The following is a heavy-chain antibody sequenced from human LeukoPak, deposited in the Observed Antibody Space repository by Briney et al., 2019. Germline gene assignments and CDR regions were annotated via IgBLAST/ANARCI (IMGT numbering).Heavy chain of an antibody. D-gene: IGHD3-10*01. J-gene: IGHJ5*02. V-gene: IGHV3-11*01. CDR3: ARHHFYGSGRYNWFDP. CDR2: ISSSGSTI. Sequence: GGSLRLSCAASGFTFSDYYMSWIRQAPGKGLEWVSYISSSGSTIYYADSVKGRFTISRDNAKNSLYLQMNSLRAEDTAVYYCARHHFYGSGRYNWFDPWGQGTLVTVSS. CDR1: GFTFSDYY.